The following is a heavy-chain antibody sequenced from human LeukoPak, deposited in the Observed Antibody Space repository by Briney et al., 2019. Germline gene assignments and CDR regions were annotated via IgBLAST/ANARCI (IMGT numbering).Heavy chain of an antibody. CDR1: RFTFSRYG. D-gene: IGHD3-16*01. Sequence: PGRSLRLSCAASRFTFSRYGMHWVRQAPGKGLEWVAAISYDGSNKYYGDSVKGRFTISRDNSKNTLYLQMNSLRAEDTALYYCAKELKWGEYYGMDVWGQGTTVTVSS. V-gene: IGHV3-30*18. CDR3: AKELKWGEYYGMDV. J-gene: IGHJ6*02. CDR2: ISYDGSNK.